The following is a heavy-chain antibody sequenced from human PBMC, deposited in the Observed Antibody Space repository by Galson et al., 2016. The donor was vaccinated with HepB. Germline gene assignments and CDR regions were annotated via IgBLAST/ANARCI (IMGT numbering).Heavy chain of an antibody. J-gene: IGHJ6*02. CDR3: ANGPHRLHSGIDV. CDR1: GFTFSICY. V-gene: IGHV3-74*01. D-gene: IGHD2-21*01. CDR2: INSDGSST. Sequence: SLRLSCAASGFTFSICYMHWVRQAPGKGLVWVSRINSDGSSTSYADSVKGRFTISRDNAKNTLYLQMNGLRAEDTAVYYCANGPHRLHSGIDVWGQGTTVTVSS.